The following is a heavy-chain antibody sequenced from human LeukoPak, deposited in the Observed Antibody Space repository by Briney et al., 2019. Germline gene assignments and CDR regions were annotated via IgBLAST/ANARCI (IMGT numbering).Heavy chain of an antibody. CDR2: IKSKTDGGTT. V-gene: IGHV3-15*01. CDR3: TTATGDDYSNYGGPDY. CDR1: GFTFINAR. Sequence: GGSLRLSCAASGFTFINARMSWVRQAPGKGLEWVGRIKSKTDGGTTDYAAPVKGRFTISRDDSKHTLYLQMNSLKPEDTAVYYCTTATGDDYSNYGGPDYWGQGTLVTVSS. D-gene: IGHD4-11*01. J-gene: IGHJ4*02.